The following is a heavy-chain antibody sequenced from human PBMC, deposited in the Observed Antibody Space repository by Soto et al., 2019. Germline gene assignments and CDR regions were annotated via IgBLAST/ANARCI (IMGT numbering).Heavy chain of an antibody. CDR1: GLTFSSHG. CDR3: AKDYCSSTSCPGDY. CDR2: ISYDGSSK. D-gene: IGHD2-2*01. Sequence: QVQLVESGGGVVQPGRSLRLSCAASGLTFSSHGMHWVRQTPGKGLEWVAVISYDGSSKYYADSVKGRFTISRDNSKNTLYLQMNSLRPEVTAMYYCAKDYCSSTSCPGDYWGQGTLVTVSS. J-gene: IGHJ4*02. V-gene: IGHV3-30*18.